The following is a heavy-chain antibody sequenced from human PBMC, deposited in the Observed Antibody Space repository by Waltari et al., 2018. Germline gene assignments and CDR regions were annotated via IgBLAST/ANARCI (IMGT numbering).Heavy chain of an antibody. D-gene: IGHD3-22*01. Sequence: QVQLVESGGGLVKPGGSLRLSCVAAGFTFSDSYMGWIRQAPGKGLQWVSYIDSISTYTNYADSVKGRFTISREDAKNSLYLQMDSLKEEDTAVYYCARDGSYGRSGYQTFDSWGQGTLVTVSS. J-gene: IGHJ4*02. CDR2: IDSISTYT. CDR3: ARDGSYGRSGYQTFDS. V-gene: IGHV3-11*06. CDR1: GFTFSDSY.